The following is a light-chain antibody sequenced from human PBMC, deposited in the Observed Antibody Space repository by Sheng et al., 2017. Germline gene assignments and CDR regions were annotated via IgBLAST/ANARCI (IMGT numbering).Light chain of an antibody. CDR3: QQSYSFPRT. CDR2: DSS. Sequence: IQMTQSPSSLSVSVGDRVTITCWAGQSISTSLNWYQQKSGEDPKLLIYDSSNLQSGVPSRFSGGGFGTDFTLTIMSLQPEDFSTYYCQQSYSFPRTFGPGTTVNIK. V-gene: IGKV1-39*01. J-gene: IGKJ3*01. CDR1: QSISTS.